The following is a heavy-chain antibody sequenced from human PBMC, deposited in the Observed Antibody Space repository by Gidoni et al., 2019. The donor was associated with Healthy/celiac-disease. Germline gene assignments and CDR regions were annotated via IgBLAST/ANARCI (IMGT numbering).Heavy chain of an antibody. CDR3: ARTPLGRRGDNWNGFDY. Sequence: QVQLVESGGGLVKPGGSLRLSCAASGFTFSDYYMSWIRQAPGKGLEWVSYLSSRGSTIYYADSVKGRFTLSRDNAKNPLYLQMNSLRAEDTAVYYCARTPLGRRGDNWNGFDYWGQGTLVTVSS. J-gene: IGHJ4*02. D-gene: IGHD1-20*01. V-gene: IGHV3-11*01. CDR2: LSSRGSTI. CDR1: GFTFSDYY.